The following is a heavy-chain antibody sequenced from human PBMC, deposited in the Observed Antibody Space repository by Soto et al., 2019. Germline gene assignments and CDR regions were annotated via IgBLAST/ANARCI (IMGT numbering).Heavy chain of an antibody. CDR3: ARYYYGSGSYYNVNYYYGMDV. V-gene: IGHV4-34*01. CDR1: GGSFSGYY. Sequence: QVQLQQWGAGLLKPSETLSLTCAVYGGSFSGYYWSWIRQPPGKGLEWIGEINHSGSTNYNPALKSRVTLSVDTSKNQFSLKLSSVTAADTAVYYCARYYYGSGSYYNVNYYYGMDVWGQGTTVTVSS. D-gene: IGHD3-10*01. J-gene: IGHJ6*02. CDR2: INHSGST.